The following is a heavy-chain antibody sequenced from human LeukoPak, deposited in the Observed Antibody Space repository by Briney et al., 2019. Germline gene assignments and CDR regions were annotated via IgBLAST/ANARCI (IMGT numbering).Heavy chain of an antibody. CDR1: GGSISSYY. CDR2: IYYSGST. D-gene: IGHD2-21*02. Sequence: SETLSPTCTVSGGSISSYYWSWIRQPPGKGLEWIGYIYYSGSTNYNPSLKSRVTISVDTSKNQFSLKLSSVTAADTAVYYCARVPAYCGGDCYFAWGQGTMVTVSS. CDR3: ARVPAYCGGDCYFA. V-gene: IGHV4-59*01. J-gene: IGHJ3*01.